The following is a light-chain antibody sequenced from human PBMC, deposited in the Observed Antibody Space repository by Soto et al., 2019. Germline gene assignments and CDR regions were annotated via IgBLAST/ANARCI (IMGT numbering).Light chain of an antibody. Sequence: QSALTQPASVSGSPGQSITISCTVTSSDVGSYNLVSWYQQHPGKAPKLMIYEGSKRPSGVSNRFSGSKSGNTASLTISGLQAEDEADYYCCSYAGSSTWVVFGGGTKVTVL. CDR3: CSYAGSSTWVV. CDR2: EGS. V-gene: IGLV2-23*01. J-gene: IGLJ2*01. CDR1: SSDVGSYNL.